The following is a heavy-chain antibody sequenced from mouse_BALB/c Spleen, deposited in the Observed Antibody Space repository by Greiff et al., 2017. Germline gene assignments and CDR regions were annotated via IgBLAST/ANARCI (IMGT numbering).Heavy chain of an antibody. J-gene: IGHJ4*01. D-gene: IGHD2-14*01. CDR2: IDPENGNT. CDR3: ARGAYYRLYYARDY. Sequence: EVKLQQSGAELVRPGALVKLSCKASGFNIKDYYMHWVKQRPEQGLEWIGWIDPENGNTIYDPKFQGKASITADTSSNTAYLQLSSLTSEDTAVYYCARGAYYRLYYARDYGGQGTSVTVAS. V-gene: IGHV14-1*02. CDR1: GFNIKDYY.